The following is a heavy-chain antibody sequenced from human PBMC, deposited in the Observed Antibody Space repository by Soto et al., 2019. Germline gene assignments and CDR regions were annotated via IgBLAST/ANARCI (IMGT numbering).Heavy chain of an antibody. CDR3: ARNDRGQQLSPRYFDY. CDR2: IIPIFGTA. V-gene: IGHV1-69*13. CDR1: GGTFSSYA. J-gene: IGHJ4*02. D-gene: IGHD6-13*01. Sequence: SVKVSCKASGGTFSSYAISWVRQAPGQGLEWMGGIIPIFGTANYAQKFQGRVTITADESTSTAYMELSSLRSEDTAVYYCARNDRGQQLSPRYFDYWGQGTLVTVSS.